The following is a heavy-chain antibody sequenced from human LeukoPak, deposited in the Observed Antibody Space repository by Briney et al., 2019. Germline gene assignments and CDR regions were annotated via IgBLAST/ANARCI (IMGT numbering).Heavy chain of an antibody. J-gene: IGHJ5*02. V-gene: IGHV4-61*02. Sequence: SQTLSLTCTVSGGSISSGSYYWSWIRKPAGKGLEWIGRIYTSGSTNYNPSLKSRVTISVDTSKNQFSLKLSSVTAADTAVYYCARLGAVAGFNWFDPWGQGTLVTVSS. CDR3: ARLGAVAGFNWFDP. D-gene: IGHD6-19*01. CDR2: IYTSGST. CDR1: GGSISSGSYY.